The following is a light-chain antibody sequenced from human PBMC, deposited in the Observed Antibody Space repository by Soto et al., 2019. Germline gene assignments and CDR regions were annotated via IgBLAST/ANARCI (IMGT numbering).Light chain of an antibody. J-gene: IGLJ2*01. V-gene: IGLV1-51*01. CDR3: GTWDSSLSALV. Sequence: QSVLTQPPSVSAAPGQKVTISCSGSSSNIGNNYVSWYRQLPGTAPKLLIYDNNKRPSGIPDRFSGSKSGTSATLGITGLQTGDEADYYCGTWDSSLSALVFGGGTKFTVL. CDR2: DNN. CDR1: SSNIGNNY.